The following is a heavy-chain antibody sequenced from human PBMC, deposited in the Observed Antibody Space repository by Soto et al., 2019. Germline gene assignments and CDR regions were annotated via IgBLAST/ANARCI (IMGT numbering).Heavy chain of an antibody. V-gene: IGHV3-23*01. J-gene: IGHJ4*02. CDR3: AKVVTMVRGEYYFDY. Sequence: PGGSLRLSCAASGFTFSSYAMIWVRQAPGKGLEWVSAISGSGGSTYYADSVKGRFTISRDNSKNTLYLQMNSLRAEDTAVYYCAKVVTMVRGEYYFDYWGQGTLVTVSS. D-gene: IGHD3-10*01. CDR1: GFTFSSYA. CDR2: ISGSGGST.